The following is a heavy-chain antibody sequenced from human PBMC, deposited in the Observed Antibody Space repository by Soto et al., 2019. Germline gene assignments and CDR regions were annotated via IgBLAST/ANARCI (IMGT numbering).Heavy chain of an antibody. Sequence: QVQLVQSGAEVKKPGASVKVSCRASGFTFTLYSMHWVRQAPGQRLEWMGWINGGSGKTKYSQKFQGRVTIARDTSASTAYMEVSSLRSEDTPVYYCARYSGNYQDAFDIWGQGTMVTVSS. CDR2: INGGSGKT. CDR3: ARYSGNYQDAFDI. J-gene: IGHJ3*02. V-gene: IGHV1-3*01. CDR1: GFTFTLYS. D-gene: IGHD1-26*01.